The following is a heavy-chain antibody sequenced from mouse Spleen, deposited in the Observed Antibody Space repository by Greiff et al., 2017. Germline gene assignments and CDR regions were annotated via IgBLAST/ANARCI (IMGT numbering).Heavy chain of an antibody. J-gene: IGHJ2*01. Sequence: VQLQQPGAELVRPGTSVKLSCKASGYTFTSYWMHWVKQRPGQGLEWIGVIDPSDSYTNYNQKFKGKATLTVDTSSSTAYMQLSSLTSEDSAVYYCARKDYYDPFDYWGQGTTLTVSS. CDR2: IDPSDSYT. CDR3: ARKDYYDPFDY. V-gene: IGHV1-59*01. D-gene: IGHD2-4*01. CDR1: GYTFTSYW.